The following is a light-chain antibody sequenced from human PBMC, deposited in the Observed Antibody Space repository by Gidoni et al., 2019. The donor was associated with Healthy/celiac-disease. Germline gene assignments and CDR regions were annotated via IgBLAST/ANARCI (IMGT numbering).Light chain of an antibody. J-gene: IGLJ2*01. V-gene: IGLV1-44*01. CDR1: SSNIGSNP. CDR2: SNN. Sequence: QPVLTQPPSASGTPGQRVTISGSGSSSNIGSNPVNWYQQLPGTAPKLLISSNNPRPSGVPDRFSGSKSCTSAARAISGLQSEDEADYYCAAWDDSRNGPVVFGGGTKLTVL. CDR3: AAWDDSRNGPVV.